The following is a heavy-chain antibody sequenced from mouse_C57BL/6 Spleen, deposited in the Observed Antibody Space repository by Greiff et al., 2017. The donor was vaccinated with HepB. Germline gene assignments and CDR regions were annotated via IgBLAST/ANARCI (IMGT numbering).Heavy chain of an antibody. CDR2: IDPGSGGT. D-gene: IGHD1-1*01. CDR3: ARRRLGSRDWYFDV. V-gene: IGHV1-54*01. Sequence: VQLQQSGAELVRPGTSVKVSCKASGYAFTNYLIEWVKQRPGQGLEWIGVIDPGSGGTNYNEKFKGKATLTADKSSSTAYMQLSSLTSEDSAVYFSARRRLGSRDWYFDVWGTGTTVTVSS. CDR1: GYAFTNYL. J-gene: IGHJ1*03.